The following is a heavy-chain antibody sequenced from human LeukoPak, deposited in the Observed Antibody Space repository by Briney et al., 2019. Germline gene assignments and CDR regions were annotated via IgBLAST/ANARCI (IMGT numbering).Heavy chain of an antibody. CDR1: GFTFSSYE. V-gene: IGHV3-48*03. J-gene: IGHJ5*02. D-gene: IGHD3-3*01. CDR3: ARDGRPYYDFWSGSNWFDP. Sequence: GSLRLSCAASGFTFSSYETNWVRQAPGKGLEWVSYISSSGSTIYYADSVKGRFTISRDNAKNSLYLQMNSLRAEDTAVYYCARDGRPYYDFWSGSNWFDPWGQGTLVTVSS. CDR2: ISSSGSTI.